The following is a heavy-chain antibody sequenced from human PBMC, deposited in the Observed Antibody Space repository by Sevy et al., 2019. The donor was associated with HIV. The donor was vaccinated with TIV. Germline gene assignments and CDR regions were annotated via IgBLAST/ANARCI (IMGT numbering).Heavy chain of an antibody. CDR1: GFTFSSYW. J-gene: IGHJ4*02. CDR3: ARGAAAGTFDY. D-gene: IGHD6-13*01. V-gene: IGHV3-74*01. Sequence: GGSLRLSCAASGFTFSSYWMHWARQAPGKGLVWVSRVNSDGSSTSYADSVKGRFTISRDNAKNTLYLQMNRLRAEDTAVYYCARGAAAGTFDYWGQGTLVTVSS. CDR2: VNSDGSST.